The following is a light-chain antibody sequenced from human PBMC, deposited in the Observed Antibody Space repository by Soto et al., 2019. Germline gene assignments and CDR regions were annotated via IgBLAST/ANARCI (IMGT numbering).Light chain of an antibody. J-gene: IGKJ1*01. V-gene: IGKV3-20*01. CDR3: QQYASPPKP. CDR1: QSVSSSY. Sequence: EVGVTQSVVTVSLSAGERANLSCRASQSVSSSYLAWYQQKPGQAPRRLIYGASSRATGIPDRFSGTGSGTDFTLTISILEPEDFAVYYCQQYASPPKPFGEGTSVDIK. CDR2: GAS.